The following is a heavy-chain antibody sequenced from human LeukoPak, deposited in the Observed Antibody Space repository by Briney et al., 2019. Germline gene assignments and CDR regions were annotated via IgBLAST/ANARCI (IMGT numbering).Heavy chain of an antibody. CDR2: IYHSGST. D-gene: IGHD4-17*01. V-gene: IGHV4-38-2*01. J-gene: IGHJ4*02. CDR1: GYSISSGYY. Sequence: KPSETLSLTCAVSGYSISSGYYWGWIRQPPGKGLESIGSIYHSGSTYYNPSLKSRVTISVDTSKNQFSLKLSSVTAADTAVYYCARQIHDYGDYFDYWGQRTLVTVSS. CDR3: ARQIHDYGDYFDY.